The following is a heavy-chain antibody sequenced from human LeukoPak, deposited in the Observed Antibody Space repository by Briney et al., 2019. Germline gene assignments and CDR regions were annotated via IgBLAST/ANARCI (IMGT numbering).Heavy chain of an antibody. J-gene: IGHJ4*02. CDR3: AKGSDYYGSVTSKKTD. V-gene: IGHV3-23*01. Sequence: HPGGSLRLSCSVSGFTFSNYAMHWVRQAPGNGLEWVSLISGGSGNIYYVDSVKGRFTISRDNSKNTLYVQMTSLRAEDTAIYYCAKGSDYYGSVTSKKTDWGKGTLVTVSS. CDR2: ISGGSGNI. CDR1: GFTFSNYA. D-gene: IGHD3-10*01.